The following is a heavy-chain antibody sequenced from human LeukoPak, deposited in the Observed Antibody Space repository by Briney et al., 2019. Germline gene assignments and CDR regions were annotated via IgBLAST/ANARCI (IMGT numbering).Heavy chain of an antibody. D-gene: IGHD6-19*01. Sequence: ASVKVSCKASGYTFTGYYMHWVRQAPGQGLEWMGWINPNSGGTNYAQKSQGRVTMTRDTSISTAYMELSRLRSDDTAVYYCASGPPYSSGWYDYWGQGTLVTVSS. J-gene: IGHJ4*02. CDR1: GYTFTGYY. V-gene: IGHV1-2*02. CDR2: INPNSGGT. CDR3: ASGPPYSSGWYDY.